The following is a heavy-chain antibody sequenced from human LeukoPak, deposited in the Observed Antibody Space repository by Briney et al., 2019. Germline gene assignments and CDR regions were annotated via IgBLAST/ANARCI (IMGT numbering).Heavy chain of an antibody. V-gene: IGHV3-48*03. CDR3: ARVGLGMATTRFDFDY. Sequence: PGGSLRLSCAASGFTFSSYEMNWVRQAPGKGLEWVSYISSSGSTIYYADSVKGRFTISRDNAKNSLYLQTNSLRAEDMAVYYCARVGLGMATTRFDFDYWGQGTLVTVSS. D-gene: IGHD5-24*01. CDR2: ISSSGSTI. CDR1: GFTFSSYE. J-gene: IGHJ4*02.